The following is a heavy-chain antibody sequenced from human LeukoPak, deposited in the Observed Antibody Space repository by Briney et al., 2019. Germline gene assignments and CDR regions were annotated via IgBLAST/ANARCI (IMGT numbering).Heavy chain of an antibody. Sequence: GGSLRLSCAASGFTVSSNYMSWVRQAPGKGLEWVSVIYSGGSTYYADSVKGRFTISRDNSKNTLYLQMNSLRAEDTAVYYCAKDLGDYYGDYWGQGTLVTVSS. V-gene: IGHV3-53*01. J-gene: IGHJ4*02. D-gene: IGHD2-21*02. CDR2: IYSGGST. CDR1: GFTVSSNY. CDR3: AKDLGDYYGDY.